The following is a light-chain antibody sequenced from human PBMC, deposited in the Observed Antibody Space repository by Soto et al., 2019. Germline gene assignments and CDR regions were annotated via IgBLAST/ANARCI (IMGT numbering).Light chain of an antibody. J-gene: IGKJ1*01. Sequence: EIVMTQSPATLSVSPGERATLSCRASQSVSNRLAWYQQRPGQAPRRLIYRASARATGIPARFSGSGSGTEFTLTISSLQSEDFAIYYCQQSSDWPRTFGQGTKVEIK. V-gene: IGKV3-15*01. CDR3: QQSSDWPRT. CDR1: QSVSNR. CDR2: RAS.